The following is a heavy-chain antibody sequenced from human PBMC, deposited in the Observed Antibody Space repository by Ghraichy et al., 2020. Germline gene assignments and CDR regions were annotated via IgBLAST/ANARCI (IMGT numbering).Heavy chain of an antibody. Sequence: GGSLRLSCAASGFTFSSYGMHWVRQAPGKGLEWVAVISYDGSNKYYADSVKGRFTISRDNSKNTLYLQMNSLRAEETAGYYCAKEGDIVVVPAAIEEGPYYYYYYMDVWGKGTTVTVSS. CDR1: GFTFSSYG. V-gene: IGHV3-30*18. D-gene: IGHD2-2*01. J-gene: IGHJ6*03. CDR2: ISYDGSNK. CDR3: AKEGDIVVVPAAIEEGPYYYYYYMDV.